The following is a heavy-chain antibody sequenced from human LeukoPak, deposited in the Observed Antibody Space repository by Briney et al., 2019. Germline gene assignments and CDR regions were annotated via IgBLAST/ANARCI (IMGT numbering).Heavy chain of an antibody. D-gene: IGHD3-22*01. CDR1: GYTFTSYG. CDR3: ATHYYDSSGYYVPVGP. Sequence: ASVKVSCKASGYTFTSYGISWVRQAPGQGLEWMGWISAYNGNTNYAQKLQGRVTMTTDTSTSTAYMELRSLRSDDTAVYYCATHYYDSSGYYVPVGPWGQGTLVTVSS. CDR2: ISAYNGNT. V-gene: IGHV1-18*01. J-gene: IGHJ5*02.